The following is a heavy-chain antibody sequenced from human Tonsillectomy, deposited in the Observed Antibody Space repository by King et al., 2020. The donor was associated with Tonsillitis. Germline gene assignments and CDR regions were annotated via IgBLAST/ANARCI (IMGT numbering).Heavy chain of an antibody. J-gene: IGHJ5*02. V-gene: IGHV5-51*03. D-gene: IGHD6-19*01. CDR3: ARGKGAVSAYNWFDP. Sequence: GQLVQSGAEEKKPGESLKISCKASGYSFSSYWIGWVRQMPGKGREWMGIIYPGDSDTRYSPSFQGQVTISADKSISTAYLQWSSLKASDTAMYYCARGKGAVSAYNWFDPWGQGTLVTVSS. CDR2: IYPGDSDT. CDR1: GYSFSSYW.